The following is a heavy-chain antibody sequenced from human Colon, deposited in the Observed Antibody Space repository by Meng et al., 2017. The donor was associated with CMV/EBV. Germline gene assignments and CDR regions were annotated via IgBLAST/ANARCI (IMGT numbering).Heavy chain of an antibody. CDR1: GFTFRYRY. J-gene: IGHJ4*02. V-gene: IGHV1-45*02. Sequence: QMQLVQPGAEVKKTGSSLMVSCKASGFTFRYRYVHWVRQAPGQALEWMGWITTFNGNTNYAQKLQDRVTITRDMSMTTAYMELSSLRSDDRAIYFCASGEEQLAHFDYWGQGTLVTVSS. CDR2: ITTFNGNT. CDR3: ASGEEQLAHFDY. D-gene: IGHD6-13*01.